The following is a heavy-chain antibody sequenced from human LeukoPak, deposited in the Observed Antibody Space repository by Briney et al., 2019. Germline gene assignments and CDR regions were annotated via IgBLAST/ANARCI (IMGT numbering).Heavy chain of an antibody. Sequence: GGSLRLSCAASGFTFSSYGMHWVRQAPGKGLEWVAFIRYDGSNRYYADSVKGRFTISRDNSKNTLHLQMNSLRAEDTAVYYCAKDPFHSSSWYYFDYWGRGTLVTVSS. D-gene: IGHD6-13*01. CDR2: IRYDGSNR. CDR3: AKDPFHSSSWYYFDY. J-gene: IGHJ4*02. V-gene: IGHV3-30*02. CDR1: GFTFSSYG.